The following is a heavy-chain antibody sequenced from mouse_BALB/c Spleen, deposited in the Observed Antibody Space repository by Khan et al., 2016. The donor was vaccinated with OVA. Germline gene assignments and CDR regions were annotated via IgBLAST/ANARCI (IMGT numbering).Heavy chain of an antibody. CDR1: GFAFSRYW. Sequence: EVKLLESGGGLVQPGGSLKLSCAASGFAFSRYWMNWVRQAPGKGLEWIGEINPDSSTINYTPFIKDKFIISRDNAKNTLYLQMNKVRSEDTALYFCARPYRYDGRAWFAYWGQGTLVTVSA. CDR2: INPDSSTI. V-gene: IGHV4-1*02. J-gene: IGHJ3*01. D-gene: IGHD2-14*01. CDR3: ARPYRYDGRAWFAY.